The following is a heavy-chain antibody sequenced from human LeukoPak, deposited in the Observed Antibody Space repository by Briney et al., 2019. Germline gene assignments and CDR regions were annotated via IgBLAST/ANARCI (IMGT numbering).Heavy chain of an antibody. Sequence: GGSLRLSCAASGFTFSSYAMSWVRQAPGRGLEWVSGISGSGDSTNYANSVKGRFTSSRDNSKNTLFLQMNMLRAEDTAVYYCAKIPVSYSSGWSNFDYWGQGTLVTVSS. D-gene: IGHD6-19*01. CDR1: GFTFSSYA. CDR2: ISGSGDST. V-gene: IGHV3-23*01. J-gene: IGHJ4*02. CDR3: AKIPVSYSSGWSNFDY.